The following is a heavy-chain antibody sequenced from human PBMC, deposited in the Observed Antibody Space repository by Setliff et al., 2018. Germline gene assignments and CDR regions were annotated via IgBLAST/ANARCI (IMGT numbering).Heavy chain of an antibody. J-gene: IGHJ4*02. CDR3: AHRGGYGADSLYYFDV. V-gene: IGHV2-5*01. CDR2: IYGNDDK. CDR1: GFSLSTNEVA. Sequence: SGPTLVNPTQTLTLTCTFSGFSLSTNEVAVGWIRQSPGKALEWLALIYGNDDKRYSPSLKSRVTVTKDTSKNQVVLTLTNMDPVDTATYYCAHRGGYGADSLYYFDVWGQGTLVTVSS. D-gene: IGHD3-10*01.